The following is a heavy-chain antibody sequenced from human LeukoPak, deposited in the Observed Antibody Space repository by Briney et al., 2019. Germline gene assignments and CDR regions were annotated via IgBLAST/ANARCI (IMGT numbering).Heavy chain of an antibody. J-gene: IGHJ3*02. CDR1: GGSISSYY. D-gene: IGHD3-3*01. CDR2: IYTSGST. CDR3: ARGWYYDFWSGYYSDAFDI. V-gene: IGHV4-4*07. Sequence: SETLSLTCTVSGGSISSYYWSWIRQPARKGLEWIGRIYTSGSTNYNPSLKSRVTMSVDTSKNQFSLKLSSVTAADTAVYYCARGWYYDFWSGYYSDAFDIWGQGTMVTVSS.